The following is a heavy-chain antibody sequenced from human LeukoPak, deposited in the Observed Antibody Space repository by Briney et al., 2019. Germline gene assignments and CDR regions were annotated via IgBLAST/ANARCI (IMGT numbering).Heavy chain of an antibody. CDR3: AKGSGGFRLSFDY. Sequence: PGGSLRLSCAASGFTFNSYAMSWVRQAPGKGLEWVSAISGSGGSTYYADSVKGRFTISRDNSKNTLYLQMNSLRAEDTAVYYCAKGSGGFRLSFDYWGQGTLVTVSS. J-gene: IGHJ4*02. V-gene: IGHV3-23*01. CDR1: GFTFNSYA. D-gene: IGHD6-25*01. CDR2: ISGSGGST.